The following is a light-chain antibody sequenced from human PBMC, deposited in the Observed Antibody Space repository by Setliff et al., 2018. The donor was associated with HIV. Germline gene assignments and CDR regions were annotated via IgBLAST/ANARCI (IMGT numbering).Light chain of an antibody. CDR3: AAWDDSLNGRYV. J-gene: IGLJ1*01. Sequence: LTQPPSASGTPGQRVTISCSGSSSNIESNTVNWYQQLPGTAPKLLIYRNNQRPSGVPDRFSGSKSGTSASLAISGLQSEDEADYYCAAWDDSLNGRYVFGTGTKVTVL. CDR1: SSNIESNT. V-gene: IGLV1-44*01. CDR2: RNN.